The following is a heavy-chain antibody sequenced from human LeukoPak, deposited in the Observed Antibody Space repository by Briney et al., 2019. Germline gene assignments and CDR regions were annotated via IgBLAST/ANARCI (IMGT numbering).Heavy chain of an antibody. Sequence: GGSLRLSCAASGFTFSAYWMHWVRQAPGKGLVWVSRINTDGSSPTYAASVKGRFTISRDNAKNSLYLQMNSLRAEDTAVYYCARDDSSGYWDYWGQGTLVTASS. D-gene: IGHD3-22*01. CDR1: GFTFSAYW. CDR2: INTDGSSP. V-gene: IGHV3-74*01. CDR3: ARDDSSGYWDY. J-gene: IGHJ4*02.